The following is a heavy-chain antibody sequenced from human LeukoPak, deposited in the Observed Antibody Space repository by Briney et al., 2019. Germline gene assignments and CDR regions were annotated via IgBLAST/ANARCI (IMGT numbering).Heavy chain of an antibody. D-gene: IGHD3-10*01. V-gene: IGHV3-21*01. CDR2: LTTGGSHI. Sequence: SGGSLRLSCAASGFTFSSFTMNWVRQAPGKGLEWVSSLTTGGSHIYYADSVQGRFTISRDNAKNSLYLQMISLRAEDTAVYYCARGGVGSGAYFDYWGQGTLVTVSS. CDR1: GFTFSSFT. CDR3: ARGGVGSGAYFDY. J-gene: IGHJ4*02.